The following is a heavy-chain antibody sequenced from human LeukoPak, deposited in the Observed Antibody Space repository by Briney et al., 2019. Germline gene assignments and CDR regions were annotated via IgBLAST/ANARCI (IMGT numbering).Heavy chain of an antibody. CDR3: ARDYDFWSGYEPTSRLDP. CDR2: IYHSGST. V-gene: IGHV4-38-2*02. D-gene: IGHD3-3*01. Sequence: PSETLSLTCAVSGYSISSGHYWDWIRQPPGKGLEWIGSIYHSGSTYYNPSLKSRVTISVDTSKNQFSLKLSSVTAADTAVYYCARDYDFWSGYEPTSRLDPWGQGTLVTVSS. J-gene: IGHJ5*02. CDR1: GYSISSGHY.